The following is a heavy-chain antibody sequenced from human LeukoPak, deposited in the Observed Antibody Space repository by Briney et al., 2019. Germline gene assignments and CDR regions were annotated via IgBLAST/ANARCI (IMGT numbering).Heavy chain of an antibody. CDR3: ARDQDWAFDY. J-gene: IGHJ4*02. CDR1: GFTFVSRA. Sequence: GGSLRLSCAVSGFTFVSRAMNWVRQAPGKGMEWISFINHGGSIVYYADSVKGRFATSRDNVKNSLYLQINNVGADDTAVYYCARDQDWAFDYWGQGTLVTVSS. V-gene: IGHV3-48*03. CDR2: INHGGSIV. D-gene: IGHD3/OR15-3a*01.